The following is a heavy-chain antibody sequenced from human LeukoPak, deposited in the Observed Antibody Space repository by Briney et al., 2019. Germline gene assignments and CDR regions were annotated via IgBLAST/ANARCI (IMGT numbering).Heavy chain of an antibody. CDR1: GYIFTSYW. V-gene: IGHV5-10-1*01. CDR3: ARSFYDILTGYNNWFDP. Sequence: GASLKISCQGSGYIFTSYWISWVRQLPGKGLEWMGRIDPSDSYTNYSPSFQGHVTISADKSISTAYLQWSSLKASDTAMYYCARSFYDILTGYNNWFDPWGQGTLVTVSS. CDR2: IDPSDSYT. J-gene: IGHJ5*02. D-gene: IGHD3-9*01.